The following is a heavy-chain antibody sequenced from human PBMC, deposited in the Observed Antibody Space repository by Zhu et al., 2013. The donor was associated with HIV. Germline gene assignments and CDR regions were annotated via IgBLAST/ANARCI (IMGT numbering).Heavy chain of an antibody. CDR1: GGSFSSFT. V-gene: IGHV1-69*01. J-gene: IGHJ6*03. Sequence: QVQLVQSGAEVKKPGSSVNVSCKASGGSFSSFTINWVRQAPGQGLEWMGGIIPVFGTTNYAQKVQGRVTINADESTGTAYMELSSLRSEDTAVYYCARDPSTRYYTDVWGKGTTVIVSS. CDR2: IIPVFGTT. CDR3: ARDPSTRYYTDV.